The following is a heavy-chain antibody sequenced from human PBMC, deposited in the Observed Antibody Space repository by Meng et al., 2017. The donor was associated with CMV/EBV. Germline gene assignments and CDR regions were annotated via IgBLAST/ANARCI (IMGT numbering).Heavy chain of an antibody. D-gene: IGHD2-15*01. Sequence: GSLRLSCTVSGGSISSSSYYWGWIRQPPGTGLEWIGSIYYSGSTYYNPSLKSRVTISVDTSKNQFSLKLSSVTAADTAVYYCASGALGYCSGGSCYPPYYGMDVWGQGTTVTVSS. CDR3: ASGALGYCSGGSCYPPYYGMDV. CDR1: GGSISSSSYY. J-gene: IGHJ6*02. V-gene: IGHV4-39*07. CDR2: IYYSGST.